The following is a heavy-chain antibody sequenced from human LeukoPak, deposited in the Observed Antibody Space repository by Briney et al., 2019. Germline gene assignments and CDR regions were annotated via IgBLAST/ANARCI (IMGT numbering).Heavy chain of an antibody. V-gene: IGHV1-46*01. J-gene: IGHJ3*02. Sequence: ASVKVSCKASGYTFTSYYMHWVRQAPGQGLEWMGIINPSGGSTSYAQKFQGRVTMTRNTSTSTVYVELSSLRSEDTAVYYCARDQAYYDFWSGYYNDAFDIWGQGTMVTVSS. CDR2: INPSGGST. CDR3: ARDQAYYDFWSGYYNDAFDI. CDR1: GYTFTSYY. D-gene: IGHD3-3*01.